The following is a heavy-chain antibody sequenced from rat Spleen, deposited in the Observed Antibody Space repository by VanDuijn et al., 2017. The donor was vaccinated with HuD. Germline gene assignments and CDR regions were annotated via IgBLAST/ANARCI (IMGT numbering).Heavy chain of an antibody. J-gene: IGHJ2*01. V-gene: IGHV5-27*01. CDR1: GFIFSNYY. CDR3: TRERNWAFDY. CDR2: ISAGGGDT. D-gene: IGHD5-1*01. Sequence: EVQLVESGGGLVQPGRSLKLSCAASGFIFSNYYMAWVRQAPTKGLEWVAYISAGGGDTYYRYSVKGRFTISRDNAKSTLYLQLNSLRSEDTATYYCTRERNWAFDYWGQGVMVTVSS.